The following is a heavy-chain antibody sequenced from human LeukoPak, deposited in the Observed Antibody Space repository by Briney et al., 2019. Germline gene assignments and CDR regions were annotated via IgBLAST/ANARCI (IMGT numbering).Heavy chain of an antibody. J-gene: IGHJ4*02. V-gene: IGHV1-3*04. CDR3: ARESRDGNVYYYAY. CDR1: GYTFTSHD. CDR2: IGTGDGHT. D-gene: IGHD3-22*01. Sequence: ASVKVSCKASGYTFTSHDINWVRQAPGQGLEWMGWIGTGDGHTRYSQKFETRVTITRDTSASTAYMELRSLRSEDTAIYYCARESRDGNVYYYAYWGQGTLVTVSS.